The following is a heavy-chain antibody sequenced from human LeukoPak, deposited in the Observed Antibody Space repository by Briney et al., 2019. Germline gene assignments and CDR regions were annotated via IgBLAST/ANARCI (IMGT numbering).Heavy chain of an antibody. CDR3: ARDPRGYLGHYYMDV. V-gene: IGHV3-30*02. J-gene: IGHJ6*03. CDR2: IRYGGSNK. CDR1: GLTFSTFG. D-gene: IGHD5-12*01. Sequence: PGGSLRLSCAASGFSASGLTFSTFGMHWVRQAPGKGLERVAFIRYGGSNKYYADSVKGRFTISRDDSKHTLYLQMHSLRAEDTAVYYCARDPRGYLGHYYMDVWGKGTTVTVSS.